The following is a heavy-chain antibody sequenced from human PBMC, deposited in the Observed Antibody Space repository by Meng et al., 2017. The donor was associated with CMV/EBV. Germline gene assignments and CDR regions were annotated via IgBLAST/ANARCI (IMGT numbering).Heavy chain of an antibody. V-gene: IGHV1-2*02. CDR3: ARDGVVFGVVTLFDY. D-gene: IGHD3-3*01. J-gene: IGHJ4*02. CDR1: GYSFTGYY. Sequence: GESLKISCKGSGYSFTGYYMHWARQAPGQGLEWMGWINPNSGGTNYAQKFQGRVTMTRDTSISTAYMELSRLRSDDTAVYYCARDGVVFGVVTLFDYWGQGTLVTVSS. CDR2: INPNSGGT.